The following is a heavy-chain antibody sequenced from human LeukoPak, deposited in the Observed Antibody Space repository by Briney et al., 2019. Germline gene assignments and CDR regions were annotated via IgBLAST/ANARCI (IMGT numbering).Heavy chain of an antibody. CDR3: MDL. CDR1: GFTFGDHA. CDR2: IRSRAYGGTT. V-gene: IGHV3-49*04. Sequence: PGRSLRLSCSSYGFTFGDHAMSWVRQAPGKGLEWVGFIRSRAYGGTTEYAASVKSRFSISRDDSKGIAYLQMNSLKIEDTAVYYCMDLWGQGTTVIVSS. J-gene: IGHJ6*02.